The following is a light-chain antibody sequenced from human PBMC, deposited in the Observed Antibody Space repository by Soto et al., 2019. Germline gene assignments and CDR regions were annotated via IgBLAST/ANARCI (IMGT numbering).Light chain of an antibody. V-gene: IGKV3-20*01. CDR2: GAS. Sequence: EIVLTQSPVTLSLSPGERATLSCRASQSVSSSYLAWYQQKPGQAPRLLIYGASSRATGIPDRFSGSGSGTDFTLTISRLEPEDFAVYYCQHYGSSPLFTFGRGTKVDIK. CDR3: QHYGSSPLFT. CDR1: QSVSSSY. J-gene: IGKJ3*01.